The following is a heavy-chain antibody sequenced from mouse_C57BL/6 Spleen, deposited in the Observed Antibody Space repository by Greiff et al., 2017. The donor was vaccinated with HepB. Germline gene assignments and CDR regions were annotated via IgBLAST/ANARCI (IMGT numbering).Heavy chain of an antibody. CDR3: ARAGKGNFEDYAMDY. CDR1: GYTFTSYW. J-gene: IGHJ4*01. CDR2: IDPSDSET. Sequence: QVQLQQPGAELVRPGSSVKLSCKASGYTFTSYWMHWVKQRPIQGLEWIGNIDPSDSETHYNQKFKDKATLTVDKSSSTAYMQLSSLTSEDSAVYDCARAGKGNFEDYAMDYWGQGTSVTVSS. V-gene: IGHV1-52*01. D-gene: IGHD3-1*01.